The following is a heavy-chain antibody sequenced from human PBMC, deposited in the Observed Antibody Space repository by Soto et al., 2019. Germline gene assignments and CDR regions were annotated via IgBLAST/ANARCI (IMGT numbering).Heavy chain of an antibody. CDR1: GSSISSYY. V-gene: IGHV4-59*08. CDR2: IYYSGST. D-gene: IGHD5-12*01. CDR3: ARRGWGVATIAYYYYMDV. Sequence: QVQLQESGPGLVKPSETLSLTCTVSGSSISSYYWSWIRQPPGKGLEWIGYIYYSGSTNYTPSLKSRVTISVDTSKNQFSLKLSSVTAADTAVYYCARRGWGVATIAYYYYMDVWGKGTTVTVSS. J-gene: IGHJ6*03.